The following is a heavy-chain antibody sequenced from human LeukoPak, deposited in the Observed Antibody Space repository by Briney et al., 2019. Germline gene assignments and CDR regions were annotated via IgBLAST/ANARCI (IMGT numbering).Heavy chain of an antibody. CDR2: ISWNSGSI. CDR3: AKGSYGSGSYVDY. D-gene: IGHD3-10*01. CDR1: GFTFDDYA. J-gene: IGHJ4*02. Sequence: LSGGSLRLSCAASGFTFDDYAMHWVRQAPGKGLEWVSSISWNSGSIGYVDSVKGRFTISRDNAKNSLYLQMNSLRAEDMALYYCAKGSYGSGSYVDYWGQGTLITVSS. V-gene: IGHV3-9*03.